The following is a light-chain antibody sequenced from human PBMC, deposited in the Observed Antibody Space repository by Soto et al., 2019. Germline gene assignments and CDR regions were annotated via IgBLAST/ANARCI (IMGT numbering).Light chain of an antibody. Sequence: EIVLTQSAATLSLSLGERATLSCRASQTVGGRYLAWFQQKPGQTPRLLIYGASTRAAGVPDRFSGSGSGTDFSLTINRLEPEDFAVYYCLQYVSSPWTFGQGTQVEV. CDR2: GAS. V-gene: IGKV3-20*01. CDR1: QTVGGRY. J-gene: IGKJ1*01. CDR3: LQYVSSPWT.